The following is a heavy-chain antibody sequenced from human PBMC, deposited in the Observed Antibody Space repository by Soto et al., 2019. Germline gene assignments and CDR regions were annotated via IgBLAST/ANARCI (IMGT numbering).Heavy chain of an antibody. Sequence: EVQLVESGGGLVKPGGSLRLSCAASGFTFSSYSMNWVRQAPGKGLEWVSSISSSSSYIYYADSVKGRFTISRDNAKNSLYLQMNSLRAEDTAVYYCVRDPRIAVAGTRFDYWGQGTLVTVSS. CDR2: ISSSSSYI. D-gene: IGHD6-19*01. CDR1: GFTFSSYS. V-gene: IGHV3-21*01. CDR3: VRDPRIAVAGTRFDY. J-gene: IGHJ4*02.